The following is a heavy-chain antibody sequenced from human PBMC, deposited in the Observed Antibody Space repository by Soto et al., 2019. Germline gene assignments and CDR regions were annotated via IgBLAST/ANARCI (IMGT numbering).Heavy chain of an antibody. CDR1: GGSFSAYY. CDR2: ITHSGGV. Sequence: QVQLQQWGAGLLKPSETLSLTCAIYGGSFSAYYWSWVRQPPGKGLVWIGEITHSGGVKYNPSLKSRVTISADTSKNWFSLRLTSLTAADTAVYYCARVLMLRGTIIPEGYSCHMDLWGKGTTVTVSS. V-gene: IGHV4-34*02. CDR3: ARVLMLRGTIIPEGYSCHMDL. J-gene: IGHJ6*03. D-gene: IGHD3-10*01.